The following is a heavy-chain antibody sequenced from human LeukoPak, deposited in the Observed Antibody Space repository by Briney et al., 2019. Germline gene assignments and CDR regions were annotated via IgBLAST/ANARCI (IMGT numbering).Heavy chain of an antibody. CDR3: ATRKYDILTGSDYYYYYYMDV. CDR2: FDPEVGKT. CDR1: GYTLTELS. J-gene: IGHJ6*03. V-gene: IGHV1-24*01. Sequence: GASVKVSCKVSGYTLTELSMHWVRQAPGKGLEWMGGFDPEVGKTIYAQKFQGRVTMTEDTSTDTAYMELSSLRSEDTAVYYCATRKYDILTGSDYYYYYYMDVWGKGTTVTVSS. D-gene: IGHD3-9*01.